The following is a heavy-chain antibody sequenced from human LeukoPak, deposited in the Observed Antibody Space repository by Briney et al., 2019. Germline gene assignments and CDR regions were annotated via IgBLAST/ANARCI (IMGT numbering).Heavy chain of an antibody. CDR3: ARAYSYGYWYFDL. V-gene: IGHV4-34*01. J-gene: IGHJ2*01. Sequence: SETLSLTCAVYGGSFSGYYWSWIRQPPGKGLEWIWEINHSGSTNYNPSLKSRVTISVDTSKNQFSLKLSSVTAADTAVYYCARAYSYGYWYFDLWGRGTLVTVSS. CDR1: GGSFSGYY. CDR2: INHSGST. D-gene: IGHD5-18*01.